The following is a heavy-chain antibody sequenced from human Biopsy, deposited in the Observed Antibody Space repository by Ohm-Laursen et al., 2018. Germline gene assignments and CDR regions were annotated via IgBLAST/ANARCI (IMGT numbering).Heavy chain of an antibody. D-gene: IGHD2-8*01. Sequence: SLRLSCTASGFTFTHAWMSWVRQAPGKGLEWVSSISASDDSKYYGDSVKGRFTISRDSSTNTLYLQMNGLRADDTAVYYCATGPVQMVYANLRGEFASWGQGTLVTVSS. V-gene: IGHV3-23*01. CDR3: ATGPVQMVYANLRGEFAS. CDR2: ISASDDSK. CDR1: GFTFTHAW. J-gene: IGHJ5*02.